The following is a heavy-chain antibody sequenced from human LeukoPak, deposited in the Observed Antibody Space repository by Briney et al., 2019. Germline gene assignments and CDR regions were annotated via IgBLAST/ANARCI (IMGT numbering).Heavy chain of an antibody. V-gene: IGHV4-61*05. D-gene: IGHD1-14*01. Sequence: SETLPLTCTVSGGSISSSSYYWGWIRQPPGKGLEWIGYIYTSGSTNYNPSLKSRVTISVDTSKDQFSLKLSSVTAADTAVYYCARDRGAFDYWGQGTLVTVSS. CDR3: ARDRGAFDY. CDR2: IYTSGST. CDR1: GGSISSSSYY. J-gene: IGHJ4*02.